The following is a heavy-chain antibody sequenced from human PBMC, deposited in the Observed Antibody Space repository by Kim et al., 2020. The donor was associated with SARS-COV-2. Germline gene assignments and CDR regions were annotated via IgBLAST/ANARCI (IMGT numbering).Heavy chain of an antibody. CDR3: ARDQTYSSSWFNYYYYGMDV. V-gene: IGHV3-30-3*01. CDR1: GFTFSSYA. CDR2: ISYDGSNK. J-gene: IGHJ6*02. Sequence: GGSLRLSCAASGFTFSSYAMHWVRQAPGKGLEWVAVISYDGSNKYYADSVKGRFTISRDNSKNTLYLQMNSLRAEDTAVYYCARDQTYSSSWFNYYYYGMDVWGQGTTVTVSS. D-gene: IGHD6-13*01.